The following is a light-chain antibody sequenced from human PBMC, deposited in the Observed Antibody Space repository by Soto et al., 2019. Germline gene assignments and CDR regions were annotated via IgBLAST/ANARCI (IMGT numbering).Light chain of an antibody. V-gene: IGLV2-14*02. CDR1: SSDVGSYTL. CDR3: SSYTSSTTLSI. Sequence: QSALTQPASVSGSPGQSITISCTGTSSDVGSYTLVSWYQQHPGKAPKLIIYDVTNRPSGVSNRFSGSKSGDTASLTISGLLAEDEADYYCSSYTSSTTLSIFGGGTKLTVL. CDR2: DVT. J-gene: IGLJ2*01.